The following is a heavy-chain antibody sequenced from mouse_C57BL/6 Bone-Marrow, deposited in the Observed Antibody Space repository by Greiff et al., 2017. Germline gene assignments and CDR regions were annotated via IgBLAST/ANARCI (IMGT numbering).Heavy chain of an antibody. Sequence: QVQLKESGPGLVQPSQSLSITCTVSGFSLTSYGVHWVRQSPGKGLAWLGVIWRGGSTDYNAAFLSRLSITKDNSKRQVFFKMNRLQADDTAIYSCAKNYYGSSYLDYWGQGTTLTVSS. CDR2: IWRGGST. CDR3: AKNYYGSSYLDY. CDR1: GFSLTSYG. J-gene: IGHJ2*01. D-gene: IGHD1-1*01. V-gene: IGHV2-5*01.